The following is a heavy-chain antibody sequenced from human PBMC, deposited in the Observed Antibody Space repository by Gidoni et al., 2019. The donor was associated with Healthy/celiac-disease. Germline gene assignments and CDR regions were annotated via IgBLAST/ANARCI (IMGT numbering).Heavy chain of an antibody. CDR3: ARSLWFGESPGGY. D-gene: IGHD3-10*01. CDR1: GFPFSDYY. V-gene: IGHV3-11*06. CDR2: ISSSSSYT. J-gene: IGHJ4*02. Sequence: QVQLVESGGGLVKPGGSLRLSCAAAGFPFSDYYMSWIRQAPGKGLEWVSYISSSSSYTNYADSVKGRFTISRDNAKNSLYLQMNSLRAEDTAVYYCARSLWFGESPGGYWGQGTLVTVSS.